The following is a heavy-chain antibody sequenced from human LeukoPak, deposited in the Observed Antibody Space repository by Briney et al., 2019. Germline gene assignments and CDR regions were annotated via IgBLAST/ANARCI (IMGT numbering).Heavy chain of an antibody. Sequence: PSETLSLTCTVSGGSISSSSYYWGWIRQPPGKGLEWIGSIYYSGSTYYNPSLKSRVTISVDTSKNQFSLKLSSVTAADTAVYYCARTDRSGFTLGAIWGQGTLVTVSS. V-gene: IGHV4-39*01. J-gene: IGHJ4*02. D-gene: IGHD3-22*01. CDR2: IYYSGST. CDR1: GGSISSSSYY. CDR3: ARTDRSGFTLGAI.